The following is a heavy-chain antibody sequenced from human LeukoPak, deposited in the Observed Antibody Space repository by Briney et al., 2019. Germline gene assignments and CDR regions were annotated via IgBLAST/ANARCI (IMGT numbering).Heavy chain of an antibody. CDR2: INPSGGST. J-gene: IGHJ4*02. CDR1: GYTFTSYY. Sequence: ASVKVSCKASGYTFTSYYMHWVRQAPGQGLKWMGIINPSGGSTSYAQKFQGRVTMTRDMSTSTVYMELSSLRSEDTAVYYCARVPTYYYGSGSYRHFDYWGQGTLVTVSS. D-gene: IGHD3-10*01. CDR3: ARVPTYYYGSGSYRHFDY. V-gene: IGHV1-46*01.